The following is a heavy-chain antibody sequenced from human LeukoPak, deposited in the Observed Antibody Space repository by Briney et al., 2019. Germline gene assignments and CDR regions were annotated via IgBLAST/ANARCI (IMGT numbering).Heavy chain of an antibody. CDR2: MRLAGSVT. Sequence: GGSLRLSCAASASTVSRSYMGCVRQAPGKGLEWVALMRLAGSVTYYVESVKGRITISRDNTKNLLYLHMSNLRAEDTAVYYCVIDRGARWGQGTLVTVSS. CDR3: VIDRGAR. V-gene: IGHV3-7*01. J-gene: IGHJ4*02. CDR1: ASTVSRSY.